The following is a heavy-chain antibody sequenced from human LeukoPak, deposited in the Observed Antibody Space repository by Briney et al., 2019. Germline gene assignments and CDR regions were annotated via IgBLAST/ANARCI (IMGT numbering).Heavy chain of an antibody. CDR3: AKGGYDSSHPNLIDY. Sequence: PGGSLRLSCAASGFTFSSYAMSWVRQAPGKGLEWVSAISGSGGSTYYADSVKGRFTISRDNSKNTLYLQMNSLRAEDTAVYYCAKGGYDSSHPNLIDYWGQGTLVTVSS. V-gene: IGHV3-23*01. D-gene: IGHD3-22*01. CDR1: GFTFSSYA. J-gene: IGHJ4*02. CDR2: ISGSGGST.